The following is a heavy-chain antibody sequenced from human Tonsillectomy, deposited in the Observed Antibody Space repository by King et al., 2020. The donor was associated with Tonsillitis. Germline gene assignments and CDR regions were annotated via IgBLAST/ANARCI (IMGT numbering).Heavy chain of an antibody. Sequence: QLVQSGAEVKKPGASVKVSCKASGYTFTSYGISWVRQAPGKGREWMGWISAYNGNTNYAQNLQGRVTMTTDTSTSTAYMELRSLRSDDTAVYYCAGYQNQPGYSYGHAAYWGQGTLVTVSS. CDR1: GYTFTSYG. V-gene: IGHV1-18*04. CDR3: AGYQNQPGYSYGHAAY. J-gene: IGHJ4*02. D-gene: IGHD5-18*01. CDR2: ISAYNGNT.